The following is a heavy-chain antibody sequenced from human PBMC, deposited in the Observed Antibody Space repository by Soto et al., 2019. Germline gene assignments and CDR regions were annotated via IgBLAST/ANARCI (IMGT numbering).Heavy chain of an antibody. J-gene: IGHJ6*03. Sequence: HPGGSLRLSCAASGFTLSGYAMDWVRQAPGKGLEYVSGISSSGVGTYYANSVQGRFTISRDNSKNTVYLQMGSLRPEDMAVYYCARRARPDFYYMDVWGKGTTVTVSS. V-gene: IGHV3-64*01. CDR2: ISSSGVGT. D-gene: IGHD6-6*01. CDR3: ARRARPDFYYMDV. CDR1: GFTLSGYA.